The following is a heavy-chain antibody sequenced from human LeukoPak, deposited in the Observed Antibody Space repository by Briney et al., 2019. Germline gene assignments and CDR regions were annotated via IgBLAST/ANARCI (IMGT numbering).Heavy chain of an antibody. V-gene: IGHV3-23*01. J-gene: IGHJ4*02. CDR1: GFSFRTYT. CDR2: ISGSGDNA. Sequence: PGGSLRLSCEASGFSFRTYTMSWVRLAPGKGLEWVSSISGSGDNAFYAVSVKGRFALSRDNSKNTLLLQMNSLRADDAAIYFCAKSDCSGPTCYSGLDSWGQGTLVTVSS. CDR3: AKSDCSGPTCYSGLDS. D-gene: IGHD2-15*01.